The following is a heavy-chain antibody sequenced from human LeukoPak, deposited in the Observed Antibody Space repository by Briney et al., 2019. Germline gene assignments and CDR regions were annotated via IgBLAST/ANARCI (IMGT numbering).Heavy chain of an antibody. Sequence: GGSLRLSCAASGFTFSSYAMSWVRQAPGKGLEWVSAISGSGGSTYYAHSVKGRFTISRDNSKNTLYLQMNSLRAEDTAVYYCARELGRVVVPAASMDVWGQGTTVTVSS. D-gene: IGHD2-2*01. V-gene: IGHV3-23*01. CDR1: GFTFSSYA. J-gene: IGHJ6*02. CDR2: ISGSGGST. CDR3: ARELGRVVVPAASMDV.